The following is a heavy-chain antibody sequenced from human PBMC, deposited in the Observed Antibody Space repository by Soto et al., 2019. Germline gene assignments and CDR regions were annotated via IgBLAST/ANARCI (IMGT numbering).Heavy chain of an antibody. J-gene: IGHJ4*02. Sequence: PSETLSLTCAVYGGSFSGYYWSWIRQPPGKGLEWIGEINHSGSTNYNPSLKSRVTISVDTSKNQFSLKLSSVTAADTAVYYCARQRFCITMIVVVTSFDYLGQGILVSVS. V-gene: IGHV4-34*01. CDR2: INHSGST. CDR3: ARQRFCITMIVVVTSFDY. D-gene: IGHD3-22*01. CDR1: GGSFSGYY.